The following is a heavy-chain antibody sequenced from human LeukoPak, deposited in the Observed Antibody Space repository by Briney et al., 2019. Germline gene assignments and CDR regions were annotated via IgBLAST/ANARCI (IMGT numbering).Heavy chain of an antibody. CDR3: AKMGNYYDSSGPR. CDR1: GFTFSTYA. D-gene: IGHD3-22*01. CDR2: ISYDGSNR. V-gene: IGHV3-30-3*02. J-gene: IGHJ4*02. Sequence: PGGSLRLSCAASGFTFSTYAMHWVRQAPGKGLEWVALISYDGSNRYYADSVKGRFTISRDNSKNTLYLQMNSLRAEDTAVYYCAKMGNYYDSSGPRWGQGTLVTVSS.